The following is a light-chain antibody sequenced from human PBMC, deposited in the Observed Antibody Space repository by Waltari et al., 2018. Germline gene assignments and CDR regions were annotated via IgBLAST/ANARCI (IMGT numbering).Light chain of an antibody. CDR1: SPNIGNNY. CDR2: DNN. J-gene: IGLJ3*02. CDR3: GTWDSTLSAWV. V-gene: IGLV1-51*01. Sequence: QSVLTQPPSVSAAPGQMVTIPCSGSSPNIGNNYVSWYQHLPGTAPKVFIYDNNRRPSEIPDRFSGSKSATSATLAIAGLQTGDEADYYCGTWDSTLSAWVFGGGTRLTVL.